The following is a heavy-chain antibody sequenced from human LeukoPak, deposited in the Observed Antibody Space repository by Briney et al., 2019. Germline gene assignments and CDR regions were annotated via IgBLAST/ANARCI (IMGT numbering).Heavy chain of an antibody. CDR3: ERNSSSGFFDY. CDR1: GYSIRNGDY. D-gene: IGHD6-6*01. V-gene: IGHV4-38-2*01. CDR2: MYNSVSI. J-gene: IGHJ4*02. Sequence: SSETLSLTCVVSGYSIRNGDYWGWIRQSPGKGLEWIASMYNSVSIHYNPSLKSRVTILVDTSKNEFSLKMRSVTAADTAVYYCERNSSSGFFDYWGQGTLATVSS.